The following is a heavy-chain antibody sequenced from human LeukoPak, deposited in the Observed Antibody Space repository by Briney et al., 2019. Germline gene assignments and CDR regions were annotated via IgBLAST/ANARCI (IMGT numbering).Heavy chain of an antibody. Sequence: GGSLRLSCAASGFTFDDYAMHWVRQAPGKGLEWVSGISWNSGSIGYADSVKGRFTISRDNAKNSLYLQMNSLRAEDTAVYYCARNSMTYAFDYWGQGTLVTVSS. V-gene: IGHV3-9*01. CDR2: ISWNSGSI. J-gene: IGHJ4*02. CDR3: ARNSMTYAFDY. CDR1: GFTFDDYA. D-gene: IGHD4-17*01.